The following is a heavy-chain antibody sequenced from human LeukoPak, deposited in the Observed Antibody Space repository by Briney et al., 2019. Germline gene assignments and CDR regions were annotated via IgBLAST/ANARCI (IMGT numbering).Heavy chain of an antibody. CDR1: GASITTTNFW. J-gene: IGHJ1*01. CDR2: IHDRGSD. V-gene: IGHV4-61*01. CDR3: ARYGLVEFRNAFQY. D-gene: IGHD6-6*01. Sequence: PSETLSLTCSVSGASITTTNFWWTWIRQSPGRGLEWIGYIHDRGSDKYNPALGSRATLSVDTSKNQFSLELNSVTAADTAVYYCARYGLVEFRNAFQYWGQGLPVSVSS.